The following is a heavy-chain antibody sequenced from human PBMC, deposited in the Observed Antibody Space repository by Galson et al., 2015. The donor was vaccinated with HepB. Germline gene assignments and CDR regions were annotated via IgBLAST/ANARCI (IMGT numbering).Heavy chain of an antibody. J-gene: IGHJ5*02. V-gene: IGHV1-3*01. CDR3: ARGRNYYGSGSYYTLRSWFDP. CDR2: INAGNGNT. CDR1: GYTFTSYA. Sequence: SVKVSCKASGYTFTSYAMHWVRQAPGQRLEWMGWINAGNGNTKYSQKFQGRVTITRGTSASTAYMELSSLRSEDTAVYYCARGRNYYGSGSYYTLRSWFDPWGQGTLVTVSS. D-gene: IGHD3-10*01.